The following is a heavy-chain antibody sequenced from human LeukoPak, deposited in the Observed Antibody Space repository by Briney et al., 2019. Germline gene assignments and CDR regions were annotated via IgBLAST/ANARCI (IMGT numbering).Heavy chain of an antibody. D-gene: IGHD5-18*01. CDR3: AKEGYSYDKYYFDY. J-gene: IGHJ4*02. V-gene: IGHV3-7*03. CDR1: GFTFSESW. CDR2: LNLDGSDK. Sequence: GGSLRLSCVVSGFTFSESWMSWFRQAPGKGLGWVASLNLDGSDKYYVDSVKGRFTISRDNAKNSLYLQMDSLRAEDTAVYYCAKEGYSYDKYYFDYWGQGTLVTVSS.